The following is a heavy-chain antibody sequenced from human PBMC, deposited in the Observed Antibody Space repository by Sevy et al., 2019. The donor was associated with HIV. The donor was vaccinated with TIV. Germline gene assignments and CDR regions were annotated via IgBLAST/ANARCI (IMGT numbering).Heavy chain of an antibody. D-gene: IGHD3-16*02. V-gene: IGHV3-23*01. Sequence: GGSLRLSCAASGFSFNIYAMSWVRQGSGKGLEWVAGIGGSGVDTHYADSVKGRFTISRDNSKNTLYLQMSNLRAEDTAVYYCAKAGSDYVWETYRSFEYWGQGTLVTVSS. CDR2: IGGSGVDT. CDR1: GFSFNIYA. CDR3: AKAGSDYVWETYRSFEY. J-gene: IGHJ4*02.